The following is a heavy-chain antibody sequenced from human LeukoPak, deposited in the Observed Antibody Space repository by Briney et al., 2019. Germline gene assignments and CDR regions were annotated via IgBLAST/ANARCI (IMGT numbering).Heavy chain of an antibody. Sequence: KAGGSLSLTCAVSGGSISSSNWWSWVRPPPGKGLEWIGEIFHSGTTNFNPSLKSRVTISVDKSKNQFSLKLSSVTAADTAVYYCARAAPSSSGYLFVCWGQGTLVTVSS. D-gene: IGHD3-22*01. J-gene: IGHJ4*02. CDR2: IFHSGTT. CDR1: GGSISSSNW. CDR3: ARAAPSSSGYLFVC. V-gene: IGHV4-4*02.